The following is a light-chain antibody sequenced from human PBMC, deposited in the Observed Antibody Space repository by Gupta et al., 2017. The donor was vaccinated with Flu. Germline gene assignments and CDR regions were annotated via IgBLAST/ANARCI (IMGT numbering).Light chain of an antibody. Sequence: EIVLTQSPATLSLSPGERATLSCRASQSVTTYLAWYQQRPGQAPRLLIYDAGNRATGTPARFSGSGSGTDFTLTTGSLEPEDFAVYYCQQRYNWPVTFGGGTKVEMK. CDR2: DAG. V-gene: IGKV3-11*01. CDR3: QQRYNWPVT. CDR1: QSVTTY. J-gene: IGKJ4*01.